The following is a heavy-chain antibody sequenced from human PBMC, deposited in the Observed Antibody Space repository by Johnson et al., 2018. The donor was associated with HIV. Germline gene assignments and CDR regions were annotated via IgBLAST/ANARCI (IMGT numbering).Heavy chain of an antibody. D-gene: IGHD6-13*01. Sequence: VQLVEFGGGVVQPGKSLRLSCAGSGFTFSSYDIHWVRQGTGKGLEWVSAIGTAGDTYYADSVKGRFTISRDNSKNTLYLQMNSLRAEDTAVYYCARVEGGSSSNAFDIWGQGTMVTVSS. J-gene: IGHJ3*02. CDR1: GFTFSSYD. CDR2: IGTAGDT. V-gene: IGHV3-13*01. CDR3: ARVEGGSSSNAFDI.